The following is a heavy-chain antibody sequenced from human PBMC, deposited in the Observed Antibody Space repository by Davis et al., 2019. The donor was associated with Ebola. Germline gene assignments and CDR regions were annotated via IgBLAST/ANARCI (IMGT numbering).Heavy chain of an antibody. CDR3: AKDLSSSWYPLGV. CDR2: ISYDGTKK. V-gene: IGHV3-30*18. Sequence: GGSLRLSCAVSGFTFSSYGMHWVRQAPGKGLEWVTLISYDGTKKFYADSVKGRFTISRDNSKNTLYLQMNSLRAEDTAVYYCAKDLSSSWYPLGVWGKGTTVTVSS. D-gene: IGHD6-13*01. J-gene: IGHJ6*04. CDR1: GFTFSSYG.